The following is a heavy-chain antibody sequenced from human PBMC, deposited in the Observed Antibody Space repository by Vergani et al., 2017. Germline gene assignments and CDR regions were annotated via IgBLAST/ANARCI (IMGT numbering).Heavy chain of an antibody. CDR3: VRDRYEGTSPYNGRLLGH. D-gene: IGHD1-1*01. Sequence: QVQLVESGGGVVQPGRSLRLSCVMSGFTVTNYAIFWVRQAPGKGLEWVSVIWHDGGNKHFVDSVAGRFAISRDDSKKTVYLEMTNLRAEDTALYYCVRDRYEGTSPYNGRLLGHWGQGTRVTVSS. CDR1: GFTVTNYA. V-gene: IGHV3-33*01. J-gene: IGHJ4*02. CDR2: IWHDGGNK.